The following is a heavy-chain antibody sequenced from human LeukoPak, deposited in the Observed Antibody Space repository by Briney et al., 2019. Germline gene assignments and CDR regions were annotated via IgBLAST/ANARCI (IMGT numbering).Heavy chain of an antibody. J-gene: IGHJ4*02. CDR1: GGSISSSSYY. D-gene: IGHD6-19*01. V-gene: IGHV4-39*07. CDR3: ASIPRGSGWYRYFDY. Sequence: SETLSLTCTVSGGSISSSSYYWGWIRQPPGTGLEWIGSIYYSGSTYYDPSLKSRVTISVDTSKNQFSLKLSSVTAADTAVYYCASIPRGSGWYRYFDYWGQGTLVTVSS. CDR2: IYYSGST.